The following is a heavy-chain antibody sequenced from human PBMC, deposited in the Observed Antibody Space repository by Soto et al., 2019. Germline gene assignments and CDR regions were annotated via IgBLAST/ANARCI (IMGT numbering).Heavy chain of an antibody. Sequence: EVQLLESGGDLVQPGGSLRLSCAASGFTFSSHSMTWVRQAPGKGLEWVAGISSGGDNTWHADSVKGRFTISRDNSKNTMYLQMNSLRVDDTAVYYCVKWDGFGEHWGQGSLVTVSS. CDR3: VKWDGFGEH. D-gene: IGHD1-26*01. J-gene: IGHJ1*01. V-gene: IGHV3-23*01. CDR1: GFTFSSHS. CDR2: ISSGGDNT.